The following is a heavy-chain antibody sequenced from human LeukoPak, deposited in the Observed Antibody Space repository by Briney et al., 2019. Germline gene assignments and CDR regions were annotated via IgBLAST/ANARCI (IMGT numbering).Heavy chain of an antibody. CDR2: IYYSGST. CDR1: GGSISSSSYY. V-gene: IGHV4-39*07. J-gene: IGHJ4*02. Sequence: SETLSLTCTVSGGSISSSSYYWGWIRQPPGKGLEWIGSIYYSGSTYYNPSLKSRVTISVDTSKNQFSLKLSSVTAADTAVYYCARGIRFLEWLLRTGYFDYWGQGTLVTVSS. D-gene: IGHD3-3*01. CDR3: ARGIRFLEWLLRTGYFDY.